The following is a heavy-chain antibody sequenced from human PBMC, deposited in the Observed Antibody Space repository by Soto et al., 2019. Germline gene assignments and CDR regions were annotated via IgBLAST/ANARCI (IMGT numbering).Heavy chain of an antibody. Sequence: GSLRLSCAASGFTFSSYAMHWVRQAPGKGLEWVAVISYDGSNKYYADSVKGRFTISRDNSKNTLYLQMNSLRAEDTAVYYCARDHIAVAQREGFLDYWGQGNLVTVSS. V-gene: IGHV3-30-3*01. D-gene: IGHD6-19*01. CDR2: ISYDGSNK. J-gene: IGHJ4*02. CDR1: GFTFSSYA. CDR3: ARDHIAVAQREGFLDY.